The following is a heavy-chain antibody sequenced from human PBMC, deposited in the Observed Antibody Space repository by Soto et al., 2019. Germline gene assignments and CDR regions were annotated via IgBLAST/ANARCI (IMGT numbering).Heavy chain of an antibody. CDR1: GGSISSSSYY. Sequence: QLLESGPGLVKPSETLSLTCTVSGGSISSSSYYWGWIRQPPGKGLEWIGSIYYSGSTYYNPSLKSRVTISVDTSKNQFSLKLSSVTAADTAVYYCARDWATGLHYYYGMDVWGQGTTVTVSS. J-gene: IGHJ6*02. D-gene: IGHD5-12*01. CDR3: ARDWATGLHYYYGMDV. CDR2: IYYSGST. V-gene: IGHV4-39*02.